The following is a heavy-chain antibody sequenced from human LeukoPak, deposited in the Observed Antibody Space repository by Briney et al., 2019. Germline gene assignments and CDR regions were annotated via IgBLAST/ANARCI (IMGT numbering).Heavy chain of an antibody. D-gene: IGHD3-22*01. CDR1: GFTFSSYA. CDR3: ARSAAYYDSSGYHY. CDR2: ISYDGSNK. Sequence: GGSLRLSCAASGFTFSSYAMHWVRQAPGKGLEWVAVISYDGSNKYYADSVKGRFTISRDNSKNTLYLQMNSLRAEDTAVYYCARSAAYYDSSGYHYWGQGTLVTVSS. V-gene: IGHV3-30*04. J-gene: IGHJ4*02.